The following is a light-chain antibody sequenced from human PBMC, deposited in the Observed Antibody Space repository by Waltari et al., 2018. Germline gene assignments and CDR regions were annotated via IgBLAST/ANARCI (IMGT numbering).Light chain of an antibody. J-gene: IGLJ3*02. CDR1: SRDVGSYNL. CDR2: EVS. CDR3: CSYAGSSTLV. Sequence: QSALTQPASVSGSSGQSITISCPGTSRDVGSYNLFSWYQQHPGKAPKLMIYEVSKRPSGVSNRFSGSKSGNTASLTISGLQAEDEADYYCCSYAGSSTLVFGGGTKLTVL. V-gene: IGLV2-23*02.